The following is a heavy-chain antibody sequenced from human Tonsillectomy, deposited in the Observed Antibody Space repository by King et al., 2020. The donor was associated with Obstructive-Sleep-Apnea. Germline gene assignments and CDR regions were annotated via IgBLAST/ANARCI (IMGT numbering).Heavy chain of an antibody. Sequence: QLQESGPGLVKPSQTLSLTCTVSGGSISTGGYYWSWIRQHPGKGLEWIGYIYYSGSTYYNPSLKSRLIISVDTSKNQFSLRLSSVTAADPAVYYCARRIIVVRDLAAFDIWGQGTMVTVSS. D-gene: IGHD3-10*01. V-gene: IGHV4-31*03. J-gene: IGHJ3*02. CDR2: IYYSGST. CDR3: ARRIIVVRDLAAFDI. CDR1: GGSISTGGYY.